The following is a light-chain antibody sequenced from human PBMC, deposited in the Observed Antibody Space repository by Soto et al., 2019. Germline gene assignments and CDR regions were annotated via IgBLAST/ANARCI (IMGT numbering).Light chain of an antibody. CDR2: EVA. CDR1: SSDIGRYNH. V-gene: IGLV2-14*01. CDR3: SAFGGSGF. J-gene: IGLJ1*01. Sequence: QSVLTQPDSVSGSPGQSIAISCTGTSSDIGRYNHVSWYQQHPGKAPKLVIYEVANRPSGVSNRFSGSKSGNTASLIITGLQADDEADYYCSAFGGSGFFGTGTRSPS.